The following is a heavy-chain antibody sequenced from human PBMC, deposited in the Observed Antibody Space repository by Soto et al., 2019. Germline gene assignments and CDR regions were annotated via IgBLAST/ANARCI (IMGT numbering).Heavy chain of an antibody. CDR2: ISSSSSYI. V-gene: IGHV3-21*01. CDR1: GFTFRSYS. Sequence: GGALRVSCAASGFTFRSYSMNWVRQAPGKGLEWVSSISSSSSYIYYADSVKGRFTISRDNAKNSLYLQMNSLRAEDTAVYYCARDRRLGSSSWPFSPHSYYYGMDVWGQRTTVPVPS. J-gene: IGHJ6*02. CDR3: ARDRRLGSSSWPFSPHSYYYGMDV. D-gene: IGHD6-13*01.